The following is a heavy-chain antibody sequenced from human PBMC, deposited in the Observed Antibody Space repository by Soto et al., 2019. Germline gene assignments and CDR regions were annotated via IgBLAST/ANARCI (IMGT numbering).Heavy chain of an antibody. Sequence: ASVKVSCKASGYTFTSYGISWVRQAPGQGLEWMGWISAYNGNTNYAQKLQGRVTMTTDTSTSTAYMELRSLRSDDTAVNDCAKNSGDDCWSGYWFDYWGQGTLVTVSS. D-gene: IGHD3-3*01. CDR1: GYTFTSYG. V-gene: IGHV1-18*01. J-gene: IGHJ4*02. CDR3: AKNSGDDCWSGYWFDY. CDR2: ISAYNGNT.